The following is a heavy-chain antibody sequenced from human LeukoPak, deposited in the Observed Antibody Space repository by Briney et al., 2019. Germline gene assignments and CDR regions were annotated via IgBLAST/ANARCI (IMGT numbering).Heavy chain of an antibody. CDR2: IYSTGTT. V-gene: IGHV3-66*02. J-gene: IGHJ4*02. CDR1: GFTFSSYW. D-gene: IGHD2-15*01. Sequence: GGSLRLSCAASGFTFSSYWMSWVRQAPGKGLEWVSVIYSTGTTYCADSVKGRFTTSRDNSKNTLYLEMNSLRPEDTALYYCARKGRTSLADFDYWGQGTLVTVSS. CDR3: ARKGRTSLADFDY.